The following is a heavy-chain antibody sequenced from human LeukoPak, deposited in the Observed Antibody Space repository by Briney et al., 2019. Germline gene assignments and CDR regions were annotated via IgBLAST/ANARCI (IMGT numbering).Heavy chain of an antibody. Sequence: SGPTLAKPTQTLTLTCTFSGFSLSASGVGLGWIRQPPGKALEWLALIYWDDDKRYSPSPKNRPTITKDTSKNQVVLTMTNMDPVDTATYYCAHRRWYYYDSNGYSDYWGQGALVTVSS. D-gene: IGHD3-22*01. CDR2: IYWDDDK. CDR1: GFSLSASGVG. V-gene: IGHV2-5*02. CDR3: AHRRWYYYDSNGYSDY. J-gene: IGHJ4*02.